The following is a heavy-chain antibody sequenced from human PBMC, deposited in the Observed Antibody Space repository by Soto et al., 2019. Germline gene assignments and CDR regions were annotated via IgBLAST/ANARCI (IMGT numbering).Heavy chain of an antibody. J-gene: IGHJ6*02. Sequence: GGSLRLSCAASGFTFSDYYMSWIRQAPGKGLEWVSYISSSSSYTNYADSVKGRFTISRDNAKNSLYLQMNSLRAKDTAVYYCARSGYSYGFDNYYYYYGMDVWGQGTTVTVSS. CDR2: ISSSSSYT. CDR3: ARSGYSYGFDNYYYYYGMDV. V-gene: IGHV3-11*06. CDR1: GFTFSDYY. D-gene: IGHD5-18*01.